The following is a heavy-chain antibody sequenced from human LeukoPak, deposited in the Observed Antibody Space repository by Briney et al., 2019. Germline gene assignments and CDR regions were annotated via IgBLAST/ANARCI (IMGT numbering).Heavy chain of an antibody. CDR2: VYHTGST. D-gene: IGHD6-6*01. CDR1: GYSISSDCY. V-gene: IGHV4-38-2*02. J-gene: IGHJ5*02. Sequence: PSETLSLTCIVSGYSISSDCYWGWIRPPPGKGLEWIGSVYHTGSTYYNPSLKSRVTISADTSKNQFSLKLSSVTAADTAVYYCARESSSSTYNWFDPWGQGTLVTVSS. CDR3: ARESSSSTYNWFDP.